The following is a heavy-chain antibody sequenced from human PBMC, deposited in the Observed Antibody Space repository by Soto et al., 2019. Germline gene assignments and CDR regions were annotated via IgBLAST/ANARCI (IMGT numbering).Heavy chain of an antibody. D-gene: IGHD6-13*01. J-gene: IGHJ6*01. CDR1: GGSISSYY. CDR3: ARVXQQLVQTYYYYYYGMDV. Sequence: SGTLSLTCTVSGGSISSYYWSWIRQPPGKGLEWIGYIYYSGSTNYNPSLKSRVTISVDTSKNQFSLKLSSVTAADTAVYYCARVXQQLVQTYYYYYYGMDVWGQGTTVTVSS. CDR2: IYYSGST. V-gene: IGHV4-59*01.